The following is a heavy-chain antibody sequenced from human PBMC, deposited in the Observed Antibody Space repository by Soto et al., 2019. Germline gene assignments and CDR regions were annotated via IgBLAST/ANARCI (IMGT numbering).Heavy chain of an antibody. CDR1: GYTFTGYY. CDR2: INPNSGGT. V-gene: IGHV1-2*04. J-gene: IGHJ5*02. D-gene: IGHD3-9*01. Sequence: ASVKVSCKASGYTFTGYYMHWVRQAPGQGLEWMGWINPNSGGTNYAQKFQGWVTMTRDTSISTAYMELSRLRSDDTAVYYCARGHYDILTGYYKEGWFDPWGQGTLVTVSS. CDR3: ARGHYDILTGYYKEGWFDP.